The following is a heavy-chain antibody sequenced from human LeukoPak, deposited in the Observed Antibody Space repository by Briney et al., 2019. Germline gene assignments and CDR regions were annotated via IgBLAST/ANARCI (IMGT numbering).Heavy chain of an antibody. V-gene: IGHV3-23*01. D-gene: IGHD1-1*01. J-gene: IGHJ4*02. CDR1: GFSFSSYA. CDR3: ARASWVSNAVAVW. CDR2: LKGTGEK. Sequence: GGSLRLSCAASGFSFSSYAMSWVRQTPARGLEWVSSLKGTGEKYYADSVKGRFTLSRDDSRNTVYLQLNNLRDDDTGVYYCARASWVSNAVAVWWGQGTVVTVSS.